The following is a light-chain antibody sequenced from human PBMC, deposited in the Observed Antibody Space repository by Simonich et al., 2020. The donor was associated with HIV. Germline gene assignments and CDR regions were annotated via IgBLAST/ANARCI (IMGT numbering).Light chain of an antibody. V-gene: IGKV1-8*01. Sequence: AIRMTQSPSSLLASTGDRVTITCRASLCISSYLAWYQQKPGKAPKLLIYAASTLQSGVPSRFSCSGSGTDFTLTISCLQSEDFATYYCQQYYSYPRTFGQGTKVEIK. CDR2: AAS. CDR3: QQYYSYPRT. J-gene: IGKJ1*01. CDR1: LCISSY.